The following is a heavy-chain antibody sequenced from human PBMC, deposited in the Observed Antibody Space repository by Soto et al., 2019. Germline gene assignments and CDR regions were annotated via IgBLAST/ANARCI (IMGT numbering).Heavy chain of an antibody. D-gene: IGHD6-19*01. J-gene: IGHJ6*02. CDR3: ARGQWLPHYYYYGMDV. Sequence: GASVKVSCKASGGAFSSYSISWVLQAPGQGLEWMGGIIPIFGTANYAQKFQGRVTITADESTSTAYMELSSLRSEDTAVYYCARGQWLPHYYYYGMDVWGQGTTVTVSS. CDR2: IIPIFGTA. V-gene: IGHV1-69*13. CDR1: GGAFSSYS.